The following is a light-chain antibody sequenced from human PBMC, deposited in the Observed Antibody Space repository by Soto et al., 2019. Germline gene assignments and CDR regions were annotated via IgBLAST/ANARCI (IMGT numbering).Light chain of an antibody. CDR2: AAS. CDR1: QSISSY. V-gene: IGKV1-39*01. J-gene: IGKJ2*01. CDR3: HQSYSTPRYT. Sequence: DIQMTQSPASLSASVGDRVTITSRASQSISSYLNWYQQKPGKAPKLLIYAASSLQSGVPSRFSGSGYGTDFPLTISSLQPEVSATYYCHQSYSTPRYTFGQGNQRPIK.